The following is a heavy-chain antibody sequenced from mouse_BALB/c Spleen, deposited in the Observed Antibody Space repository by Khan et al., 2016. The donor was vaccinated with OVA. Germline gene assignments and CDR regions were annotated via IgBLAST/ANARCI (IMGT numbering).Heavy chain of an antibody. CDR3: ARSWAMDY. J-gene: IGHJ4*01. V-gene: IGHV5-15*02. CDR2: ISNLAYSI. Sequence: EVELVESGGGLVQPGGSRKLSCAASGFTFSDYGMAWVRQAPGKGPEWVAFISNLAYSIYYADTVTGRFTISRENAKNTLYLEMSNLRSEGTAMYDCARSWAMDYWGQGTSVTVSS. CDR1: GFTFSDYG.